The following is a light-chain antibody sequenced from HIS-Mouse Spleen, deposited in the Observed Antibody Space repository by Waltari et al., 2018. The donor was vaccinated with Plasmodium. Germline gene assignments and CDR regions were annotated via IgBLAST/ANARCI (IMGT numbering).Light chain of an antibody. CDR1: QSVSSN. CDR2: GAS. Sequence: EIVMTQSPATLSVSPGERATLSCRASQSVSSNFAWYQQKRGQAPRLLIYGASTRATGIPARFSGSGSGTEFTLTISSLQSEDFAVYYCQQYNNWSFTFGPGTKVDIK. J-gene: IGKJ3*01. CDR3: QQYNNWSFT. V-gene: IGKV3-15*01.